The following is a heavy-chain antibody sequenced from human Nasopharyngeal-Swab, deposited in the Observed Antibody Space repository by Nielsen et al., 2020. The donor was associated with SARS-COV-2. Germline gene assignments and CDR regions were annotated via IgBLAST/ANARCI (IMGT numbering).Heavy chain of an antibody. J-gene: IGHJ4*02. CDR2: ISAYNGNT. CDR1: GYTFTSYG. V-gene: IGHV1-18*01. Sequence: ASVKVSCNASGYTFTSYGISWVRQAPGQGLEWMGWISAYNGNTNYAQKLQGRVTMTTDTSTSTAYMELRSLRSDDTAVYYCARVIAAAANEGLDYWGQGTLVTVSS. CDR3: ARVIAAAANEGLDY. D-gene: IGHD6-13*01.